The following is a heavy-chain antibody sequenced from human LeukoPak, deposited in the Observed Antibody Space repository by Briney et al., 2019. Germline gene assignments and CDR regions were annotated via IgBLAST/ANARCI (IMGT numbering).Heavy chain of an antibody. J-gene: IGHJ4*02. CDR2: IIPILGIA. CDR3: AREYYYDSSGFSFDY. Sequence: ASVKVSCKASGGTFSSYAISWVRQAPGQGLEWMGRIIPILGIANYAQKFQGRVTITADKSTSTAYMELSSLRSEDTAVYYCAREYYYDSSGFSFDYWGQGTLDTVSS. V-gene: IGHV1-69*04. CDR1: GGTFSSYA. D-gene: IGHD3-22*01.